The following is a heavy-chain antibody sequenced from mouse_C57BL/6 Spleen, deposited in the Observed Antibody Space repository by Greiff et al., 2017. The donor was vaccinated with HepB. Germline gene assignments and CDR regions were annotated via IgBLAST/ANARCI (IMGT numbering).Heavy chain of an antibody. CDR1: GYTFPSYW. CDR2: IDPNSGGT. CDR3: ARGESSGYVGYAMDY. D-gene: IGHD3-2*02. V-gene: IGHV1-72*01. J-gene: IGHJ4*01. Sequence: QVQLQQPGAELVKPGASVKLSCKASGYTFPSYWMHWVKQRPGRGLEWIGRIDPNSGGTKYNEKFKSKATLTVDKPASTAYMQLSSLTSEYSAVYYCARGESSGYVGYAMDYWGQGTSVTVSS.